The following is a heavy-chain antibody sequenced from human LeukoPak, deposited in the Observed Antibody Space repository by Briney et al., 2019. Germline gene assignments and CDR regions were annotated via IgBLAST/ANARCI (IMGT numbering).Heavy chain of an antibody. J-gene: IGHJ4*02. D-gene: IGHD3-22*01. CDR3: ARAKNNYYDSSGYYYDY. CDR2: ISYDGSNK. V-gene: IGHV3-30*04. CDR1: GFTFSSYA. Sequence: GRSLRLSCAASGFTFSSYAMHWVRQAPGKGLEWVAVISYDGSNKYYADSVKGRFTISRDNSKNTLYLQMNSLRAEDTAVYYCARAKNNYYDSSGYYYDYWGQGTLVTVSS.